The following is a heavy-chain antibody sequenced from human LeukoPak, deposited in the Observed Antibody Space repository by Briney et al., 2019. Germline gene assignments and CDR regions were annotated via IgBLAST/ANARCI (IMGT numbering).Heavy chain of an antibody. J-gene: IGHJ4*02. D-gene: IGHD5-18*01. CDR3: TRRAMATPDPFDY. CDR2: IYYSGST. V-gene: IGHV4-39*07. CDR1: GGSISSSSYY. Sequence: PSETLSLTCTVSGGSISSSSYYWGWIRQPPGKGLEWIGSIYYSGSTYYNPSLKSRVTISVDTSKNQFSLKLASVTAADTAVYYCTRRAMATPDPFDYWGQGTQVTVSS.